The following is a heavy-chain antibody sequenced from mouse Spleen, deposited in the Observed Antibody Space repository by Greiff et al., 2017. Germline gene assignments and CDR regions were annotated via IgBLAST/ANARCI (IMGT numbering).Heavy chain of an antibody. CDR1: GYSITSGYY. CDR2: ISYDGSN. D-gene: IGHD4-1*01. Sequence: DVQLQESGPGLVKPSQSLSLTCSVTGYSITSGYYWNWIRQFPGNKLEWMGYISYDGSNNYNPSLKNRISITRDTSKNQFFLKLNSVTTEDTATYYCATNWDYFDYWGQGTTLTVSS. J-gene: IGHJ2*01. V-gene: IGHV3-6*01. CDR3: ATNWDYFDY.